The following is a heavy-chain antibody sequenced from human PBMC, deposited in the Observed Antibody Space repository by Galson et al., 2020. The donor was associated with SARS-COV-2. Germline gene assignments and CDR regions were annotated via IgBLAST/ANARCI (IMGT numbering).Heavy chain of an antibody. V-gene: IGHV3-23*01. Sequence: GGSLRLSCAASGFTFSSYAMSWVRQAPGKGLEWVSAISGSGGSTYYADSVKGRFTISRDNSKNTLYLQMNSLRAEDTAVYYCAKGTRGYCSSTSCLGGFDYWGQGTLVTVSS. D-gene: IGHD2-2*01. CDR3: AKGTRGYCSSTSCLGGFDY. CDR1: GFTFSSYA. CDR2: ISGSGGST. J-gene: IGHJ4*02.